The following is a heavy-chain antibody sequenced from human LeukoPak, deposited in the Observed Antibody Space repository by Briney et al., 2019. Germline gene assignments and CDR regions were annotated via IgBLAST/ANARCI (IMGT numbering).Heavy chain of an antibody. CDR2: ISGSGGST. CDR3: AKDPLVNSQEYFDY. V-gene: IGHV3-23*01. J-gene: IGHJ4*02. CDR1: GFTFSSYA. Sequence: GGSLRLSCAASGFTFSSYAMSWVRQAPGKGLKWVSAISGSGGSTYYADSVKGRFTISRDNSKNTLYLQMNSLRAEDTAVYYCAKDPLVNSQEYFDYWGQGTLVTVSS. D-gene: IGHD2/OR15-2a*01.